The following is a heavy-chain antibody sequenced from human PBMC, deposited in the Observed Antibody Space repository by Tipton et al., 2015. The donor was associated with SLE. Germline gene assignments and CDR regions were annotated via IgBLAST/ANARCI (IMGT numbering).Heavy chain of an antibody. Sequence: LRLSCTVSGGSISSHYWSWIRQPPGKGLEWIGYIYYSGSTNYNPSLKSRVTISVDTSKNQFSLKLSSVTAADTAVYYCARVLGGSYYFSYYYYGMDVWGQGTTVTVSS. V-gene: IGHV4-59*11. CDR1: GGSISSHY. D-gene: IGHD1-26*01. CDR3: ARVLGGSYYFSYYYYGMDV. CDR2: IYYSGST. J-gene: IGHJ6*02.